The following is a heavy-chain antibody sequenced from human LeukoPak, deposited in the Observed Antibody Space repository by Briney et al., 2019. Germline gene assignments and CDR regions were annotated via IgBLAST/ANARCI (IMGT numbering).Heavy chain of an antibody. J-gene: IGHJ4*02. V-gene: IGHV3-48*01. D-gene: IGHD3-22*01. Sequence: QSGGSLRLSCAASGFTFSSYSMNWVRQAPGEGLEWVSYMSSSSSHIYYADSVKGRFTISRDNAKHSLYLQMNSLRAEDTAVYYCAREPGYDSSGYSRFDYWGQGTLVTVSS. CDR1: GFTFSSYS. CDR3: AREPGYDSSGYSRFDY. CDR2: MSSSSSHI.